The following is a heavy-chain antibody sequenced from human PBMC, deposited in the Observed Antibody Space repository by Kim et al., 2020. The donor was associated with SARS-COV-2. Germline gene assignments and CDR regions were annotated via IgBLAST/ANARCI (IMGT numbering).Heavy chain of an antibody. V-gene: IGHV4-59*08. Sequence: SETLSLTCTVSGGSISSYYWSWIRQPPGKGLEWIGYIYYSGSTNYNPSLKSRVTISVDTSKNQFSLKLSSVTAADTAVYYCARHMVVASTRGLDPWGQGTLVTVSS. D-gene: IGHD2-15*01. CDR3: ARHMVVASTRGLDP. CDR1: GGSISSYY. CDR2: IYYSGST. J-gene: IGHJ5*02.